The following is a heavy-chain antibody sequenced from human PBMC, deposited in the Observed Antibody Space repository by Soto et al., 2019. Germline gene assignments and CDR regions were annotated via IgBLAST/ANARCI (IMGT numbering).Heavy chain of an antibody. Sequence: QVQLVQSGAEVKKPGASVKVSCKASGYTFTSYDINWVRQATGQGLEWMGWMNPNSGNTGYAQKFQGRVTMTRNTSKSKAYMELSSLRSEDTAVYYCARGGVFFFAAPTNPFDYWGQGTLVTVSS. V-gene: IGHV1-8*01. CDR2: MNPNSGNT. CDR3: ARGGVFFFAAPTNPFDY. CDR1: GYTFTSYD. J-gene: IGHJ4*02. D-gene: IGHD3-10*01.